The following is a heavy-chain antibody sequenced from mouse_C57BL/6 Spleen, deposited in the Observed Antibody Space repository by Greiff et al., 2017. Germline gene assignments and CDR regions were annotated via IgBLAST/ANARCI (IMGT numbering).Heavy chain of an antibody. CDR3: VGGSSYGYFDV. Sequence: EVKLVESGGGLVKPGGSLKLSCAASGFTFSSYAMSWVRQTPEKRLEWVATISDGGSYTYYPDNVKGRFTISRDNAKNNLYLQMSHLKSEDTAMXYCVGGSSYGYFDVWGTGTTVTVSS. CDR2: ISDGGSYT. J-gene: IGHJ1*03. CDR1: GFTFSSYA. D-gene: IGHD1-1*01. V-gene: IGHV5-4*03.